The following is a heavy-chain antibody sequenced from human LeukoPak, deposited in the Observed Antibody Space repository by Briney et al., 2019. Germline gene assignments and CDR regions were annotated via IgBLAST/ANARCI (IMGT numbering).Heavy chain of an antibody. CDR3: ARDAKALYGMDV. CDR2: IYSGGST. CDR1: GFTVSSNY. V-gene: IGHV3-66*01. Sequence: GGSLRLSCAASGFTVSSNYMSWVRQAPGKGLEWVSVIYSGGSTYYADSVKGRFTISRDNSKNTLYLQMNSLRAEDTAVYYCARDAKALYGMDVWGQGTTVTVSS. J-gene: IGHJ6*02.